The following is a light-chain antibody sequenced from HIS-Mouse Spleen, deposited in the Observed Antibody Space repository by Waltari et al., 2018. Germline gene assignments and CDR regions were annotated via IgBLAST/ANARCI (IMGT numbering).Light chain of an antibody. CDR1: SSDVGGYNY. V-gene: IGLV2-8*01. CDR2: EVS. CDR3: SSYAGSNNYV. Sequence: QSALTQPPSVSGSPGQSVTISCPGTSSDVGGYNYVSWYQQHLGKAPKLMIYEVSKRPSGIPDRFSGSKSGNTASLTVSGLQAEDEADYYCSSYAGSNNYVFGTGTKVTVL. J-gene: IGLJ1*01.